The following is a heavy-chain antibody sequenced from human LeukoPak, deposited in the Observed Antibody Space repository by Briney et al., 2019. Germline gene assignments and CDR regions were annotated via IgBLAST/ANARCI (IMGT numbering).Heavy chain of an antibody. V-gene: IGHV4-39*01. J-gene: IGHJ4*02. Sequence: SGTLSLTCTVSGGSVNSSSYYWGWIRQPPGKGLEWIGSIYYSGSTYYNPSLKSRLTISVDTSNNQFSLNLSSVTAADTAVYYCRIIYCKATNCYAKGDYWRQGTLVTISS. D-gene: IGHD2-2*01. CDR3: RIIYCKATNCYAKGDY. CDR1: GGSVNSSSYY. CDR2: IYYSGST.